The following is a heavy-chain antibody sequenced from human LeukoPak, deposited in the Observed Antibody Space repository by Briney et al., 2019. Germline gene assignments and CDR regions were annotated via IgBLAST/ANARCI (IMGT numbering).Heavy chain of an antibody. D-gene: IGHD2-2*01. J-gene: IGHJ4*02. V-gene: IGHV3-30-3*01. CDR1: GFTFSSYD. Sequence: GGSLRLSCAASGFTFSSYDMHWVRQAPGKGLEWVAVISYDGSNKYYADSVKGRFTISRDNSENTLYLQMHSLRAEDTAFYYCARDTCSSTSCYQGRFDYWGQGTLVTVSS. CDR3: ARDTCSSTSCYQGRFDY. CDR2: ISYDGSNK.